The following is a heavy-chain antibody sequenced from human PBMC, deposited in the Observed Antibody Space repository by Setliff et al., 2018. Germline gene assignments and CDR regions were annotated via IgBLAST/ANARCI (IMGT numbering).Heavy chain of an antibody. V-gene: IGHV4-59*04. J-gene: IGHJ4*02. CDR3: ARGNSRSSVWYVVPHFDY. CDR1: GGHIRTYY. Sequence: PSQTLSLTCTVSGGHIRTYYWSWIRQPPGKGLEWIGSTYYNGDTYYNPSLKSRVTMSVDTSKNQFSLRLKSVTAADAAVYYCARGNSRSSVWYVVPHFDYWGQGTLVTVSS. CDR2: TYYNGDT. D-gene: IGHD6-19*01.